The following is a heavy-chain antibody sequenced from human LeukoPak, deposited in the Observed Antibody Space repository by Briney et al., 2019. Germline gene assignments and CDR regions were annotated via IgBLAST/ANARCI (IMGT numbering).Heavy chain of an antibody. V-gene: IGHV4-59*01. CDR3: ARGGYSYGFSFDY. CDR2: IYYSGST. D-gene: IGHD5-18*01. Sequence: SETLSLTCTVSGGPISSYYWSWIRQPPGKGLEWIGYIYYSGSTNYNPSLKSRVTISVDTSKNQFSLKLSSVTAADTAVYYCARGGYSYGFSFDYWGQGTLVTVSS. CDR1: GGPISSYY. J-gene: IGHJ4*02.